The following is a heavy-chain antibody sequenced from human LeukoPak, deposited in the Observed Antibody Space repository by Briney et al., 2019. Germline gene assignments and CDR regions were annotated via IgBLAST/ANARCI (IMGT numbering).Heavy chain of an antibody. CDR1: GYTFTSYD. D-gene: IGHD4-17*01. V-gene: IGHV1-8*03. Sequence: ASVKVSCKASGYTFTSYDINWVRQAPGQGLEWMGGINPNSGNTSYAQKFQGRVTITRNTSTGTAYMELSSLRSEDTAVYYCASCTDDGDYGWFEPCGQESLVTV. CDR3: ASCTDDGDYGWFEP. CDR2: INPNSGNT. J-gene: IGHJ5*02.